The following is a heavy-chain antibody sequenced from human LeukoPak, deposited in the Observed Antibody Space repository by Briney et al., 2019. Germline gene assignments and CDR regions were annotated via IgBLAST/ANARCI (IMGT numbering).Heavy chain of an antibody. D-gene: IGHD6-13*01. J-gene: IGHJ1*01. CDR2: ISAYNGNT. Sequence: GDSVKVSCKAAGYTFTSYGISWVRQAPGQGLEWMGWISAYNGNTNYAQKLQGRVTMTTDTSTSTAYMELRSLRSDDTAVYYCARAAAAGSPAEYFQHWGQGTLVTVSS. CDR3: ARAAAAGSPAEYFQH. CDR1: GYTFTSYG. V-gene: IGHV1-18*01.